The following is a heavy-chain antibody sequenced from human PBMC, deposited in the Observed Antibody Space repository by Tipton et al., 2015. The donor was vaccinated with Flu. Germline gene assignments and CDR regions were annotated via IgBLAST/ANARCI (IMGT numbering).Heavy chain of an antibody. V-gene: IGHV4-38-2*01. CDR1: GYSINSGYY. J-gene: IGHJ5*02. CDR2: IHQSGST. Sequence: TLSLTCAVAGYSINSGYYWAWIRQPPGKGLERIGSIHQSGSTYYKPSLKSRVTISVDTSKNQFSLKLSSVTAADTAVYYCALYYYDSSSHYSQGWFDPWGQGTLFTVSS. CDR3: ALYYYDSSSHYSQGWFDP. D-gene: IGHD3-22*01.